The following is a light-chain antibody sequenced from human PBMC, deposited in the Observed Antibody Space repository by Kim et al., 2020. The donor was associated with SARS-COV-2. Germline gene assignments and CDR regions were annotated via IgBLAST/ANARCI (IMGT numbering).Light chain of an antibody. CDR2: RNN. CDR3: AAWDDSLSVGV. CDR1: TSKLVSNY. Sequence: VTIPGSGDTSKLVSNYVYWYKQLTGTAPKPLISRNNQRPSGVPDRFSGSKSGTSASLAISGLRSEDEADYYCAAWDDSLSVGVFGGGTQLTVL. J-gene: IGLJ3*02. V-gene: IGLV1-47*01.